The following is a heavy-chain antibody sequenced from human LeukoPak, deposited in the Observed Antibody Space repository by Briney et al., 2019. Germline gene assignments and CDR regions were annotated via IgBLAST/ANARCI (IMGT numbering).Heavy chain of an antibody. CDR2: INSDGSST. CDR1: AFTFSNYW. D-gene: IGHD6-13*01. CDR3: ARDGSSWSNWLDP. J-gene: IGHJ5*02. V-gene: IGHV3-74*01. Sequence: GGSLRLSCAAYAFTFSNYWMHWVRQAPGKGLVWVSRINSDGSSTSYADSVKGRFTISRDNAKNTLYLQMNSLRAEDTAVYYCARDGSSWSNWLDPWGQGTLVTVSS.